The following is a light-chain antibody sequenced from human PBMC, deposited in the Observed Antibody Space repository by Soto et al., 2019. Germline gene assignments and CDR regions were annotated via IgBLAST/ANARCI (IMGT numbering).Light chain of an antibody. V-gene: IGLV2-23*01. CDR3: FSYAGNSLNYV. CDR2: EAS. Sequence: QSVLTQPASVSGSPGQSITISCTGPSSDVVSYNLVSWYQQHPGKAPKLRIYEASKRPSGISNRFSGSKSGNAASLTISGLQAEDEADYYCFSYAGNSLNYVFGTGTKLTVL. CDR1: SSDVVSYNL. J-gene: IGLJ1*01.